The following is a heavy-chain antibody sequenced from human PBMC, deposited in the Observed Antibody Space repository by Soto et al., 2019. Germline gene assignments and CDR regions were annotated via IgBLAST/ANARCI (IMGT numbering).Heavy chain of an antibody. V-gene: IGHV3-23*01. CDR1: GLTFGSRA. CDR2: ITDTGGDA. J-gene: IGHJ4*02. D-gene: IGHD3-10*01. Sequence: GGSLRLSCVDSGLTFGSRAMSWVRQAPGEGLQWVSTITDTGGDAKYADSVRGRFVISRDNSKKTLYLQMTSLTAEDSAMYFCARGSTDSYPGSRIFDFWGRGTLVTVSS. CDR3: ARGSTDSYPGSRIFDF.